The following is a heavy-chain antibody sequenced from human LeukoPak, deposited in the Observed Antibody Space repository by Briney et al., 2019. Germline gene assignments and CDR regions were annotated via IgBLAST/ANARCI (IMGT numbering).Heavy chain of an antibody. CDR2: IYSVSST. D-gene: IGHD4-17*01. CDR1: GFIVSNNY. V-gene: IGHV3-53*01. J-gene: IGHJ4*02. Sequence: GGSLRLSCAASGFIVSNNYMSWVRQAPGKGLEWVSVIYSVSSTYYADSVKGRFTISRDNSKNTLYLQMNSLRAEDTAVYYCARDSYGDANFDSWGQGTLVTVSS. CDR3: ARDSYGDANFDS.